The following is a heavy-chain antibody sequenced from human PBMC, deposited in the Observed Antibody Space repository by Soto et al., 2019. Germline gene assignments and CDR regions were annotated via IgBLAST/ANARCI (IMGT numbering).Heavy chain of an antibody. CDR2: IKSKTDGGTT. V-gene: IGHV3-15*07. Sequence: PGGSLRLSCAASGFTFSNAWINWVRQAPGKGLEWVGCIKSKTDGGTTDYAAPVKGRFAISRDDSNNMVYLQMNSLKIEDTAVYYCTTDSYSTIIIVRFDYWGHGTLVTVSS. CDR1: GFTFSNAW. D-gene: IGHD3-22*01. CDR3: TTDSYSTIIIVRFDY. J-gene: IGHJ4*01.